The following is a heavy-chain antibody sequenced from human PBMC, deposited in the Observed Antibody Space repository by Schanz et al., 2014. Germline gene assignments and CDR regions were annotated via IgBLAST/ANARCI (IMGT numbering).Heavy chain of an antibody. D-gene: IGHD4-17*01. CDR3: AGMATVTYFDF. Sequence: QVQLQESGPGLVKPSQTLSLTCNVSGDSMSSGGYYWNWIRQHPGKGLEWIGYIYDSGNTYYNPSLKSRVTMSLDTSKNQFSLKLTSVTAVDTTVYYCAGMATVTYFDFWGQGALVTVSS. CDR2: IYDSGNT. J-gene: IGHJ4*02. CDR1: GDSMSSGGYY. V-gene: IGHV4-31*03.